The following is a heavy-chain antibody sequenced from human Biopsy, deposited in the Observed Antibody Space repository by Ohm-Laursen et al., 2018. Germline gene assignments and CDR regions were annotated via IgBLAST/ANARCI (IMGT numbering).Heavy chain of an antibody. V-gene: IGHV4-59*01. CDR2: VYYSGTT. CDR3: TRATNNTGWPYYYFYGMDI. CDR1: GGSISSDW. J-gene: IGHJ6*02. Sequence: SETLSLTCTVSGGSISSDWWSWIRQPPGKGLEWIGYVYYSGTTTYNPSLRSRVTISVDTSMNQVSLRLQSVTAADTAIYYCTRATNNTGWPYYYFYGMDIWGQGTTVTVSS. D-gene: IGHD6-19*01.